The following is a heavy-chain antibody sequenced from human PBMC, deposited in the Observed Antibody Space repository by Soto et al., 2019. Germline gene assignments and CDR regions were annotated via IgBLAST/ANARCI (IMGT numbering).Heavy chain of an antibody. V-gene: IGHV3-21*01. CDR3: ARDGPFCSGTGCGDYYHYMDF. Sequence: EVQLVESGGGLVKPGGSLRLSCAASGFSFSDYSMNWVRQAPGKGLEWVSYISGSTSYIYYADSLKGRFTVSRDNAEKSLYLQMNSLRAEDTAVYHWARDGPFCSGTGCGDYYHYMDFWGKGTTVIVSS. J-gene: IGHJ6*03. D-gene: IGHD2-2*01. CDR1: GFSFSDYS. CDR2: ISGSTSYI.